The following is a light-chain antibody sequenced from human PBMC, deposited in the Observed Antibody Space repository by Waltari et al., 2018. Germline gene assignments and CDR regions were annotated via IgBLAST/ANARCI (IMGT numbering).Light chain of an antibody. V-gene: IGLV2-14*01. CDR2: DVS. J-gene: IGLJ3*02. CDR1: SSDIGFYNY. Sequence: QSALTQPASVSGSPGHSITIPCTGTSSDIGFYNYVSWYQQHPGKAPKLMIYDVSERPSGVSNRFSGSKSGNTASLTISGLQAEDEADYYCNSYAGSSSWVFGGGTKLTVL. CDR3: NSYAGSSSWV.